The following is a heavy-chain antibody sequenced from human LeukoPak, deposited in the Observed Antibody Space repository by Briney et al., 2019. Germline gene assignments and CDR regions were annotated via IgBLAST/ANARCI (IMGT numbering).Heavy chain of an antibody. J-gene: IGHJ3*02. CDR2: MDPNNGNT. CDR1: GYTFTSYD. Sequence: ASVKVSCKASGYTFTSYDINWVRQATGQGLEWMGWMDPNNGNTGYAQKFQDRVTMTTDTSTSTAYMEVRSLRSDDTAVYYCARDVLHAFDIWGQGTMVTVSS. CDR3: ARDVLHAFDI. V-gene: IGHV1-8*01.